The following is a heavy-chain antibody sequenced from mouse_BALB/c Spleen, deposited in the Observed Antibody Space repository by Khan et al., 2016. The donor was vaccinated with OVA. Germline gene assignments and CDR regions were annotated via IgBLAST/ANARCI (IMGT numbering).Heavy chain of an antibody. CDR1: GFSLTTYG. V-gene: IGHV2-2*01. Sequence: QVQLKQSGPGLVQPSQSLSITCTVSGFSLTTYGVHWVRQSPGKGLEWLGVIWSGGGTDYNAAFISRLSISKDTFKSQVFFKMNSLQADDTAMYYCARNSYMYDFTYWGQGTLVPVSA. D-gene: IGHD2-14*01. CDR2: IWSGGGT. J-gene: IGHJ3*01. CDR3: ARNSYMYDFTY.